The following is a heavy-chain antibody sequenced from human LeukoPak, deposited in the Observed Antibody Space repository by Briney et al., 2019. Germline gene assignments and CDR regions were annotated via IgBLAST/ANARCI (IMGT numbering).Heavy chain of an antibody. CDR3: ATRPPSETYYAVSDF. Sequence: GGSLRLSCAASGFTVSSNYMSWVRQAPGKGLEWVSGISSSGGVTYYADSVKGRFTISRDNSKNTVFLQMNSLRAEDTAVYYCATRPPSETYYAVSDFWGQGTLVTVSS. D-gene: IGHD1-26*01. J-gene: IGHJ4*02. CDR2: ISSSGGVT. V-gene: IGHV3-23*01. CDR1: GFTVSSNY.